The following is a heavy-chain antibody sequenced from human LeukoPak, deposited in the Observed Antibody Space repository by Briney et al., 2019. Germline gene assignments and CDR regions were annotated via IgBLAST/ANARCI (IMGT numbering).Heavy chain of an antibody. CDR3: ARDPTISGSYSDY. J-gene: IGHJ4*02. CDR2: INSNSRTI. D-gene: IGHD1-26*01. V-gene: IGHV3-48*02. CDR1: GFTFSSYM. Sequence: GGSLRLSCAASGFTFSSYMMNWVRQAPGKGLEWVSCINSNSRTIYYADSVKGRFTVSRDNAKNSLYLQMNSLRDEDTAVYYCARDPTISGSYSDYWGQGTLVTVSS.